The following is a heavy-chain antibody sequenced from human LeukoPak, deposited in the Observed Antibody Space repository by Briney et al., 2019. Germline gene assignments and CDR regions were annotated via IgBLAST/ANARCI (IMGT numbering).Heavy chain of an antibody. V-gene: IGHV3-53*01. CDR2: IYGGGDI. D-gene: IGHD6-19*01. J-gene: IGHJ4*02. CDR3: AREVYNTGLAY. CDR1: GFTVSSNI. Sequence: GSLRLSCEVSGFTVSSNIMSWVRQAPGKGLEWVSVIYGGGDIYYADSVRGRFTISRDNSKNTLYLQINSLRVEDTAVYYCAREVYNTGLAYWGQGTLVTVSS.